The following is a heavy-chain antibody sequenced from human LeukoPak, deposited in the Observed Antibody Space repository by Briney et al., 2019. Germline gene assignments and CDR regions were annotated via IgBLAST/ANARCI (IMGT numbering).Heavy chain of an antibody. CDR2: INAGNGNT. CDR1: GYTFTIYA. CDR3: ARDLFRSSGYYLGY. J-gene: IGHJ4*02. V-gene: IGHV1-3*01. Sequence: GASVTVSCKASGYTFTIYAMHWVRQAPGQRLEWMGWINAGNGNTKYSQKFQGRVTITRDTSASTAYMELSSLRSEDTAVYYCARDLFRSSGYYLGYWGQGTLVTVSS. D-gene: IGHD3-22*01.